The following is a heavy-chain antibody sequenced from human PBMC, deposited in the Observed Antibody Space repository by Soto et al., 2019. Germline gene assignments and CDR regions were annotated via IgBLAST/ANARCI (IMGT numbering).Heavy chain of an antibody. Sequence: ASVKVSCKASGYTFTSYDINWVRQATGQGLEWMGWMNPNSGNTGYAQKFQGRVTMTRNTSISTAYMELSSLRSEDTAVYYCARLGGGAIFGVVITYYYYMDVWGKGTTVTVSS. V-gene: IGHV1-8*01. D-gene: IGHD3-3*01. J-gene: IGHJ6*03. CDR3: ARLGGGAIFGVVITYYYYMDV. CDR1: GYTFTSYD. CDR2: MNPNSGNT.